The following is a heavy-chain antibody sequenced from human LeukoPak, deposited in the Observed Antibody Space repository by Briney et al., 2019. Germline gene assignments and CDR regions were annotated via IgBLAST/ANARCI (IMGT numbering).Heavy chain of an antibody. D-gene: IGHD3-3*02. Sequence: ASVKVSCKASGYTFTGYYMHWVRQAPEQGLEWMGWINPNSGGTNYAQKFQGRVTMTRDTSISTAYMELSRLRSDDTAVYYCARVFDAFLQFDPWGQGTLVTVSS. CDR3: ARVFDAFLQFDP. CDR1: GYTFTGYY. CDR2: INPNSGGT. V-gene: IGHV1-2*02. J-gene: IGHJ5*02.